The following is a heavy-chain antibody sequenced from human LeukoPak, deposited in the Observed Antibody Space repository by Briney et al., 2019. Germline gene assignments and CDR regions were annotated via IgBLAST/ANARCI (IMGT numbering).Heavy chain of an antibody. CDR3: ARDLSSGPSTDY. D-gene: IGHD3-22*01. CDR2: IHTDGSST. Sequence: PGGSLRLSCAASGFTFSSYWMHWVRQAPGKGLVWVSLIHTDGSSTSYADSVQGRFTISRDNAKNTLYLQMNSLRAEDTAVYYCARDLSSGPSTDYWGQGTLVTVSS. J-gene: IGHJ4*02. CDR1: GFTFSSYW. V-gene: IGHV3-74*01.